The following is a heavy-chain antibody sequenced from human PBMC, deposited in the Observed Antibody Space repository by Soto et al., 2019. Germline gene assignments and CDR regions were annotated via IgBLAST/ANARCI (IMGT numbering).Heavy chain of an antibody. D-gene: IGHD3-3*01. Sequence: PGGSLRLSCAASGFTFSSYAMSWVRQAPGKGLEWVSAISGSGGSTYYADSVKGRFTISRDNSKNTLYLQMNSLRAEDTAVYYCAKDKGLRFLEWLLRNAYGMDVWGQGTTVTVSS. J-gene: IGHJ6*02. CDR2: ISGSGGST. V-gene: IGHV3-23*01. CDR1: GFTFSSYA. CDR3: AKDKGLRFLEWLLRNAYGMDV.